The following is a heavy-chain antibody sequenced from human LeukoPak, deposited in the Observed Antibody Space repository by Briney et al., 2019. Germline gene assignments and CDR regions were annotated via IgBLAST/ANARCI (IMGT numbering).Heavy chain of an antibody. CDR1: GFTFSSYA. J-gene: IGHJ4*02. CDR2: IFGGGST. V-gene: IGHV3-66*01. CDR3: ARGPGGYDN. Sequence: GGSLRLSCAASGFTFSSYAMSWVRQAPGKGLEWVSVIFGGGSTYYADSVKGRFTISRDNSKNTLFLQMNSLRVEDTAVYYCARGPGGYDNWGQGTLVTVSS. D-gene: IGHD3-16*01.